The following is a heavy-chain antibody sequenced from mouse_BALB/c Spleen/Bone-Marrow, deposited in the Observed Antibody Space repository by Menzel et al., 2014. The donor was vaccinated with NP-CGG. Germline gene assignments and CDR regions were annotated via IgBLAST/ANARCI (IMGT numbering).Heavy chain of an antibody. D-gene: IGHD4-1*01. CDR1: GYTFTSYW. J-gene: IGHJ3*01. Sequence: VQLQQSGAELAKPGASVKMSCKASGYTFTSYWMHWVKQRPGQGLEWIGYINPSTGYTEYNQKFKDKATLTADKSSSTAYMQLSSLTSEDSAVYYCARGGNWDGFAYWGQGTPVTVSA. V-gene: IGHV1-7*01. CDR2: INPSTGYT. CDR3: ARGGNWDGFAY.